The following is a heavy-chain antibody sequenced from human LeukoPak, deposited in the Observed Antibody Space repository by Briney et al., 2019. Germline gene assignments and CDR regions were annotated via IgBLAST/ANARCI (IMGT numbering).Heavy chain of an antibody. CDR2: IYSGGST. V-gene: IGHV3-53*01. CDR1: GFTFSDYY. J-gene: IGHJ4*02. Sequence: GGSLRLSCAASGFTFSDYYMSWVRQAPGKGLEWVSVIYSGGSTYYADSVKGRFTISRDNSKNTLYLQMNSLRAEDTAVYYCARDGSSSWYLDYFDYWGQGTLVTVSS. D-gene: IGHD6-13*01. CDR3: ARDGSSSWYLDYFDY.